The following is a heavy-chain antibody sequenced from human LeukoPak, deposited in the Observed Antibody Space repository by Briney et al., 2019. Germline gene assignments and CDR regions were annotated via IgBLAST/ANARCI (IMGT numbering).Heavy chain of an antibody. V-gene: IGHV4-30-2*01. D-gene: IGHD2-2*02. J-gene: IGHJ4*02. CDR2: IYHSGST. CDR3: ARESRNQLLYGVYFDY. Sequence: SQTLSLTCTVSGGSIGSGGYYWSWIRQPPGKGLEWIGYIYHSGSTYYNPSLKSRVTISVDRSKNQFSLKLSSVAAADTAVYYCARESRNQLLYGVYFDYWGQGTLVTVSS. CDR1: GGSIGSGGYY.